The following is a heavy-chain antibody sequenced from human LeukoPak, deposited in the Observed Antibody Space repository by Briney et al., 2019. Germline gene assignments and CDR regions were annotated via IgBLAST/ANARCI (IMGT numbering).Heavy chain of an antibody. D-gene: IGHD3/OR15-3a*01. CDR3: ASLDLTYYFDF. Sequence: PSETLSLTCTVSGGSITSNNYHWSWIRQPPGKGLEWIGYIYYSGITYYNPSLKSRVSVSGDTSKNQFSLRLSSVTAADTAVYYCASLDLTYYFDFWGQGTLVRLL. J-gene: IGHJ4*02. V-gene: IGHV4-30-4*01. CDR1: GGSITSNNYH. CDR2: IYYSGIT.